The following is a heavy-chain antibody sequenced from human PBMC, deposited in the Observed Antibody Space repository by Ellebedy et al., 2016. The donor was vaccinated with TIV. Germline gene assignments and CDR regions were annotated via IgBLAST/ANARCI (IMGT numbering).Heavy chain of an antibody. V-gene: IGHV3-7*01. J-gene: IGHJ4*02. Sequence: GGSLRLSXAASGFTLSSYWMHWVRQAPGEGLEWVANIKQDGSVKKYVDSVKGRFTISRDNGKNSLYLQMNSLRGEDTAVYYCAREVGGGGAYWGQGTLVTVSS. CDR2: IKQDGSVK. CDR1: GFTLSSYW. D-gene: IGHD2-21*01. CDR3: AREVGGGGAY.